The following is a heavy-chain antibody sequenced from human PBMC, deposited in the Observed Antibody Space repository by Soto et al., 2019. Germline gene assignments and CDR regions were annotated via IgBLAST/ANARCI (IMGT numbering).Heavy chain of an antibody. CDR3: ARVPIVGATGTDY. J-gene: IGHJ4*02. CDR1: GGSFSGYY. V-gene: IGHV4-34*01. D-gene: IGHD1-26*01. CDR2: INHSGST. Sequence: PSETLSLTCAVYGGSFSGYYWSWIRQPPGKGLERIGEINHSGSTNYNPSLKSRVTISVDTSKSQFSLKLSSVTAADTAVYYCARVPIVGATGTDYWGQGTLVTVSS.